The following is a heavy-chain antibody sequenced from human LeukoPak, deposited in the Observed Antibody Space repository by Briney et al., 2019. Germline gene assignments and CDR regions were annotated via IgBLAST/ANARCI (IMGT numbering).Heavy chain of an antibody. J-gene: IGHJ4*02. CDR2: INHSGST. D-gene: IGHD6-13*01. CDR1: GGSFSGYY. CDR3: ASQRRGGANPYSSSWWLMDY. Sequence: SEALSLTCAVYGGSFSGYYWSWIRQPPGKGLEWIGEINHSGSTNYNPSLKSRVTISVDTSKNQFSLKLSSVTAADTAVYYCASQRRGGANPYSSSWWLMDYWGQGTLVTVSS. V-gene: IGHV4-34*01.